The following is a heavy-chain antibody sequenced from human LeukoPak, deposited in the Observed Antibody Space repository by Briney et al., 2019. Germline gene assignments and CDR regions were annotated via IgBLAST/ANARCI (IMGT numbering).Heavy chain of an antibody. CDR1: GYTFTGYY. CDR3: AREVYYDSSANVGAFDI. D-gene: IGHD3-22*01. Sequence: ASVKVSCKASGYTFTGYYMHWVRQAPGQGLEWMGWINPNSGGTNYGQKFQGWVTMTRDTSISTAYMELSRLRSDDTAVYYCAREVYYDSSANVGAFDIWGQGTMVTVSS. CDR2: INPNSGGT. J-gene: IGHJ3*02. V-gene: IGHV1-2*04.